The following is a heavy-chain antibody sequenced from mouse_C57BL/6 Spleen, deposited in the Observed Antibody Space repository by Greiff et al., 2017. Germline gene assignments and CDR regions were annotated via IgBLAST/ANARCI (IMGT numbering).Heavy chain of an antibody. D-gene: IGHD2-5*01. J-gene: IGHJ4*01. CDR3: ARYSNFYAMDY. Sequence: LKESGPVLVKPGASVKMSCKASGYTFTDYYMNWVKQSHGKSLEWIGVINPYNGGTSYNQKFKGKATLTVDKSSSTAYMELNSLTSEDSAVYYCARYSNFYAMDYWGQGTSVTVSS. CDR1: GYTFTDYY. CDR2: INPYNGGT. V-gene: IGHV1-19*01.